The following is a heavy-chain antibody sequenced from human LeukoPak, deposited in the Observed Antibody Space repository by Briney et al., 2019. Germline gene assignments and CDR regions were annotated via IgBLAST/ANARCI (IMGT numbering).Heavy chain of an antibody. V-gene: IGHV4-34*01. J-gene: IGHJ6*03. CDR2: INHSGST. CDR3: ARHRYYYYYYYMDV. CDR1: GGSFSGYY. Sequence: SETLSLTCAVYGGSFSGYYWSWIRQPPGKGLEWIGEINHSGSTNYNPSLKSRVTISVDTSKNQFSLKLSSVTAADTAVYYCARHRYYYYYYYMDVWGKGTTVTVSS.